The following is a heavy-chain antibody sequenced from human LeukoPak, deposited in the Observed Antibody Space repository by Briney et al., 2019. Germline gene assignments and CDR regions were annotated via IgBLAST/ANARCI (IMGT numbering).Heavy chain of an antibody. CDR3: AISIVVPAATTREDAFDI. CDR2: IYTSGST. J-gene: IGHJ3*02. V-gene: IGHV4-61*02. D-gene: IGHD2-2*01. Sequence: SETLSLTCTVSGGSISSGSYYWSWIRQPAGKGLEWIGRIYTSGSTNYNPSLESRVTISVDTSKNQFSLKLSSVTAADTAVYYCAISIVVPAATTREDAFDIWGQGTMVTVSS. CDR1: GGSISSGSYY.